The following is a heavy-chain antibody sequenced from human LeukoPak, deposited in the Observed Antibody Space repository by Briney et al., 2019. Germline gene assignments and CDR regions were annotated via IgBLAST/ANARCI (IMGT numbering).Heavy chain of an antibody. J-gene: IGHJ4*02. Sequence: ASVSVSCTASGYTFTIFDISWVRPAPGQGLEWMGWISVYNGNTNYAQNFQGRVSMTTDTSTSTAYMELGSLRSDDTAVYYCARSQDSSGYYYSASGNYFDYWGQGTLVTVSS. CDR1: GYTFTIFD. D-gene: IGHD3-22*01. CDR3: ARSQDSSGYYYSASGNYFDY. V-gene: IGHV1-18*01. CDR2: ISVYNGNT.